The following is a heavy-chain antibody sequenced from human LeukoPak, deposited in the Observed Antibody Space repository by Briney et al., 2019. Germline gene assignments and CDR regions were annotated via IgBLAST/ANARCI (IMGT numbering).Heavy chain of an antibody. V-gene: IGHV4-59*01. Sequence: SETLSLTCTVSGGSISSYYWSWIRQPPGKGLEWIGYIYYSGSTNYNPSLKSRVTISADMSKNQFSLKLSSVTAADTAVYYCARDISRSSGLFDYWGQGTLVTVSS. CDR1: GGSISSYY. J-gene: IGHJ4*02. CDR3: ARDISRSSGLFDY. CDR2: IYYSGST. D-gene: IGHD3-22*01.